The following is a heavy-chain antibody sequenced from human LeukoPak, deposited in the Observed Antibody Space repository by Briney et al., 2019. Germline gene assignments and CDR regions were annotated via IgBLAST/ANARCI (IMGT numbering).Heavy chain of an antibody. CDR1: GGSISGFY. D-gene: IGHD1-20*01. J-gene: IGHJ6*03. V-gene: IGHV4-4*07. CDR3: ARVGDNSSYYHYMDV. Sequence: PSETLSLTCAVSGGSISGFYWSWVRQSAEKGLEWIGRIHASVGTAYNPSLKSRLTMSMDSSKNQFSLRLSSVTAADTAVYYCARVGDNSSYYHYMDVWGKGTTVTVSS. CDR2: IHASVGT.